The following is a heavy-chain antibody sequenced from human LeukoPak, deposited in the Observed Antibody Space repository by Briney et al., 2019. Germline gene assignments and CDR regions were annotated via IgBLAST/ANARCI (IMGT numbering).Heavy chain of an antibody. CDR3: ARQLTATTFDY. Sequence: SETLSLTCTVSGASFTSYYWSWIRQPPGRGLEWIGYIYTSGSTNYNPSLKSRVTISVDTSKNQFSLKLTSVTAADTSVYYCARQLTATTFDYWGQGTLVTVSS. J-gene: IGHJ4*02. V-gene: IGHV4-4*09. D-gene: IGHD1-7*01. CDR2: IYTSGST. CDR1: GASFTSYY.